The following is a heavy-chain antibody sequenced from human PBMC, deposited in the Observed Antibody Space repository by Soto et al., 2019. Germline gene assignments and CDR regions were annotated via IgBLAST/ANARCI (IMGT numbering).Heavy chain of an antibody. J-gene: IGHJ5*02. V-gene: IGHV4-39*01. CDR3: ARLWEGIAADPNNRLDP. Sequence: SETLSLTCTVSGGSISSSSYYWGWIRQPPGKGLEWIGSIYYSGSTYYNPSLKSRVTISVDTSKNQFSLKLSSVTAADTAVYYCARLWEGIAADPNNRLDPWGQGTLVTVSS. CDR1: GGSISSSSYY. D-gene: IGHD6-13*01. CDR2: IYYSGST.